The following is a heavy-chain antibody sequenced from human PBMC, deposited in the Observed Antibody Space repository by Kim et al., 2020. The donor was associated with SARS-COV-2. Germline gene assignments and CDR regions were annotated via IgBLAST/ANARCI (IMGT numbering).Heavy chain of an antibody. V-gene: IGHV4-39*01. J-gene: IGHJ4*02. CDR1: GVSISSTNYY. CDR2: IYHSGST. CDR3: AGHRLGSSWYYFDY. D-gene: IGHD6-13*01. Sequence: SETLSLTCTVSGVSISSTNYYWGWIRQSPGKGLEWLGTIYHSGSTNYNPSLKSRVTLSVDTSKNQFSLQLTSVTAADTAVYYCAGHRLGSSWYYFDYWGQGTLVTVSS.